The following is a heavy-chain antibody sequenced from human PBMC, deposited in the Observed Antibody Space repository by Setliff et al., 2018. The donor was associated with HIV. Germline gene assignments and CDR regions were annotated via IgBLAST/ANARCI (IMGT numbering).Heavy chain of an antibody. Sequence: ASVKVSCKASGYTFTTYSPHWVRQAPGQSLEWMGWINVGKGDTKYSQDLQGRITITRDTTANTAYMELSSLRSDDTAVYFCARGALLAVFDFDHWGRGTQVTVSS. V-gene: IGHV1-3*01. CDR2: INVGKGDT. CDR1: GYTFTTYS. CDR3: ARGALLAVFDFDH. J-gene: IGHJ4*01. D-gene: IGHD1-26*01.